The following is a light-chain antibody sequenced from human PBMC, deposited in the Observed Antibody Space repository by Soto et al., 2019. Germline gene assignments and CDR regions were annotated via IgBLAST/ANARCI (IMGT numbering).Light chain of an antibody. CDR1: QSVGSIY. J-gene: IGKJ5*01. CDR3: QQYGSSSIT. Sequence: EIVLTQSPGTLSLSPGERATLSCRASQSVGSIYLAWYQQRPGQAPRLLIYGASNRATGIPVRFSGSRSGTDFTLTISGLEPEDFAVYYCQQYGSSSITFGQGTRLEIK. V-gene: IGKV3-20*01. CDR2: GAS.